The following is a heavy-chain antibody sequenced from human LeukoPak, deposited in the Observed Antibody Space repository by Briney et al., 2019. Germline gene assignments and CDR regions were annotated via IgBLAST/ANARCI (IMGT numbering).Heavy chain of an antibody. CDR2: INPTGGST. V-gene: IGHV1-46*01. CDR3: ARTAARRFDY. Sequence: ASVKVSCKASGYTFPSYFMHWVRQAPGQGLEWMGIINPTGGSTTYAQKFQGRVTMTRDTSTSTVYRELSSLRSDDTAVYYCARTAARRFDYWGQGTLVTVSS. J-gene: IGHJ4*02. CDR1: GYTFPSYF. D-gene: IGHD6-6*01.